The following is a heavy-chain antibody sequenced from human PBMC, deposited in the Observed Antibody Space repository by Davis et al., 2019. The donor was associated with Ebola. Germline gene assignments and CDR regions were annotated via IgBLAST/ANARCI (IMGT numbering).Heavy chain of an antibody. CDR3: ARGRYNWNGELDY. CDR1: GYTFTNYY. CDR2: INPNSGGT. J-gene: IGHJ4*02. D-gene: IGHD1-20*01. V-gene: IGHV1-2*05. Sequence: AASVKVSCKASGYTFTNYYMHWVRQAPGQGLEWMGRINPNSGGTNYAQKFQGRVTMTRDTSISTAYMELSRLRSDDTVVYYCARGRYNWNGELDYWGQGTLVTVSS.